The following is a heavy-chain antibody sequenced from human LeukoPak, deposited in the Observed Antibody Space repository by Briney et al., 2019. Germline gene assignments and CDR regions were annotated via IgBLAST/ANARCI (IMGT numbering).Heavy chain of an antibody. D-gene: IGHD3-10*01. J-gene: IGHJ6*03. V-gene: IGHV4-59*01. Sequence: SETLSLTFTVSGGSISSYYWSWIRQPPGKGLEWIGYIYYSGSTNYNPSLKSRVTISVDTSKNQFSLKLSSVTAADTAVYYCASYYYGSGGYYYMDVWGKGTTVTVSS. CDR3: ASYYYGSGGYYYMDV. CDR1: GGSISSYY. CDR2: IYYSGST.